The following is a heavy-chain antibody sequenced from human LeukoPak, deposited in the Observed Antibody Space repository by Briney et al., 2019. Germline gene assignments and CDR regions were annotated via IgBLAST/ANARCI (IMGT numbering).Heavy chain of an antibody. D-gene: IGHD2-2*01. J-gene: IGHJ4*02. CDR1: GFTFSSYA. CDR3: AKGLVPAAIRVVDY. V-gene: IGHV3-23*01. CDR2: ISASGGST. Sequence: GGSLRLSCAASGFTFSSYAMSWVRQAPGKGLEWVSAISASGGSTYYADSVKGRFTISRDNSQNTLYLQVNSLRAEDMAVYYCAKGLVPAAIRVVDYWGQGTLVTVSS.